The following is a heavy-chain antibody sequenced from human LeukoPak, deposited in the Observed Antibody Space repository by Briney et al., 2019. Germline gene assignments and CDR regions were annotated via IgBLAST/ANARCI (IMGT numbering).Heavy chain of an antibody. Sequence: GGSLRLSCAASGFTFSSYWMHWVRQAPGKGLEWVSVIYSGGSTYYADSVKGRFTISRDTSKNTLYLQMNSLRAEDTAVYYCARERSEGLSFDYWGQGTLVTVSS. CDR3: ARERSEGLSFDY. CDR2: IYSGGST. CDR1: GFTFSSYW. D-gene: IGHD3-16*01. J-gene: IGHJ4*02. V-gene: IGHV3-53*01.